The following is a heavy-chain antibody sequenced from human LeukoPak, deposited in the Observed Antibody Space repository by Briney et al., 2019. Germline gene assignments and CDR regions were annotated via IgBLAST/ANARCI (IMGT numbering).Heavy chain of an antibody. CDR2: MNPENGNT. CDR3: ARRYAGGWTDY. Sequence: ASVKVSCKASGYTFTSNDINWVRQATGQGPEWMGWMNPENGNTGYAEKFQGRVTMTRDTSINTAYMELSSLGSDDTAVYYCARRYAGGWTDYWGQGTLVTVSS. J-gene: IGHJ4*02. CDR1: GYTFTSND. D-gene: IGHD6-19*01. V-gene: IGHV1-8*01.